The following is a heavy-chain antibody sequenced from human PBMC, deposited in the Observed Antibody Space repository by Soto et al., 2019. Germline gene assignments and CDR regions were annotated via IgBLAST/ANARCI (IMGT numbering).Heavy chain of an antibody. J-gene: IGHJ4*02. CDR2: ISYDGSNK. D-gene: IGHD2-15*01. V-gene: IGHV3-30*18. Sequence: QVQLVESGGGVVQPGRSLRLSCAASGFTFSSYGMHWVRQAPGKGLEWVAVISYDGSNKYYADSVKGRFTISRDNSKNTLYLQMSSLRAEDTAVYYCAKDRGRYCSGGSCYSLDYWGQGTLVTVSS. CDR1: GFTFSSYG. CDR3: AKDRGRYCSGGSCYSLDY.